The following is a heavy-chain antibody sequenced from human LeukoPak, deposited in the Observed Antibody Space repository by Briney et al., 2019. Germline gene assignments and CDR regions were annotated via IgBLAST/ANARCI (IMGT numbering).Heavy chain of an antibody. CDR1: GFTFSSYS. Sequence: GGSLRLSCAASGFTFSSYSMNWVRQAPGKGLEWVSSISSSSSYIYYADSVKGRFTISRDNAKNSLYLQMNSLRAEDTAVYYCARDWVATRGEFWFDPWGQGTLVTASS. CDR2: ISSSSSYI. J-gene: IGHJ5*02. CDR3: ARDWVATRGEFWFDP. V-gene: IGHV3-21*01. D-gene: IGHD5-12*01.